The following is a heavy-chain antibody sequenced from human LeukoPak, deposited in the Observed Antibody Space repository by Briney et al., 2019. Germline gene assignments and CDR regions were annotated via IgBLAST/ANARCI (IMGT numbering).Heavy chain of an antibody. V-gene: IGHV5-51*01. CDR1: GYSFTSYW. CDR2: IYPGDSDT. CDR3: ARRYCSGGSCYTPFDL. D-gene: IGHD2-15*01. Sequence: GEPLKISCKGSGYSFTSYWIGWVRHMPGKGLEWMGIIYPGDSDTRYSPSFQGQVTISADKSISTAYLQWRSLKASDTAMYYCARRYCSGGSCYTPFDLWGRGTLVTVSS. J-gene: IGHJ2*01.